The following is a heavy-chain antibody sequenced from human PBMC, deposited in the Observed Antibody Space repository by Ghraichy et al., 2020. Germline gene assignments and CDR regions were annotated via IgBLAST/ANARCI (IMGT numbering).Heavy chain of an antibody. J-gene: IGHJ4*02. Sequence: GSLRLSCVASGFTFSSYWMHWVRQAPGEGLVWVSRMDSGGSAINYADSVKGRFTVSRDNAKNTLYLEMNSLRADDTGVYYCATAGNYRLDSWGQGTLVTVSS. CDR2: MDSGGSAI. CDR1: GFTFSSYW. D-gene: IGHD1-7*01. CDR3: ATAGNYRLDS. V-gene: IGHV3-74*01.